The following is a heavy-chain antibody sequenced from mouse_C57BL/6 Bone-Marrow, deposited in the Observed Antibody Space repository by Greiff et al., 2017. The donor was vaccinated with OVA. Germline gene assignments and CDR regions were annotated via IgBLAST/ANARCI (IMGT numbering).Heavy chain of an antibody. J-gene: IGHJ4*01. Sequence: EVQLKESGAELVRPGASVKLSCTASGFNIKDDYMHWVKQRPEQGLEWIGWIDPENGDTEYASKFQGKATITADTSSNTAYLQLSSLTSEDTAVYYCTLWAMDYWGQGTSVTVSS. V-gene: IGHV14-4*01. CDR3: TLWAMDY. CDR2: IDPENGDT. CDR1: GFNIKDDY. D-gene: IGHD6-1*01.